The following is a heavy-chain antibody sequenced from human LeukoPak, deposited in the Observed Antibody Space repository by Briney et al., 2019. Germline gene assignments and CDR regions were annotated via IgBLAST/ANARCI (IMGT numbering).Heavy chain of an antibody. CDR1: GYTFTGYY. CDR2: INPNSGGT. CDR3: ARDLVSGLPQFQH. V-gene: IGHV1-2*02. J-gene: IGHJ1*01. D-gene: IGHD3-9*01. Sequence: ASVKVSCKASGYTFTGYYMHWVRQAPGQGLEWMGWINPNSGGTNYAQKFQGRVIMTRDTSISTAYMELSRLRSDDTAVYYCARDLVSGLPQFQHWGQGTLVTVSS.